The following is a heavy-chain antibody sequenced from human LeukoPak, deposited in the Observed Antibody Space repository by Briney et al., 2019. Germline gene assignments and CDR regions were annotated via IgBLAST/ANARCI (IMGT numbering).Heavy chain of an antibody. V-gene: IGHV1-2*02. CDR3: ARVPGPHTTSCFDN. J-gene: IGHJ4*02. CDR1: GYTFTGYY. Sequence: PWASVKVSCKTSGYTFTGYYLHWVRQVPGQGPEWVGRIDPNSGGTNYAQKFQGRVTVTRDTSTTTVYMDLSGLRSDDTAVYYCARVPGPHTTSCFDNWGQGTLVTVSS. D-gene: IGHD2-2*01. CDR2: IDPNSGGT.